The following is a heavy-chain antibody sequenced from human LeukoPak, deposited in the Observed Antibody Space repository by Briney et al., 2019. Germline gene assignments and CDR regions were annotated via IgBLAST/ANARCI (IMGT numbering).Heavy chain of an antibody. V-gene: IGHV4-59*08. CDR1: GGSISSYY. CDR2: IYYSGST. D-gene: IGHD3-3*01. CDR3: ARLVGGLGILEWLPQGKGKPDWFDP. Sequence: PSETLSLTCTVSGGSISSYYWSWIRQPPGKGLEWIGYIYYSGSTNYNPSLKSRATISVDTSKSQFSLKLSSVTAADTAVYYCARLVGGLGILEWLPQGKGKPDWFDPWGQGTLVTVSS. J-gene: IGHJ5*02.